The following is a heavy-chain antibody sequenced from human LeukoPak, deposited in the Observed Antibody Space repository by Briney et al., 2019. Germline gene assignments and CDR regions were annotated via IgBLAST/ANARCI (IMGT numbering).Heavy chain of an antibody. CDR2: ISGSGGST. J-gene: IGHJ4*02. CDR3: AKVATGFLEWLLYDY. Sequence: GGSLRLSCAASGFTFSSYAMNWVRQAPGKGLEWVSAISGSGGSTYYADSVKGRFTISRDNSKNTLYLQMNSLRAEDTAVYYCAKVATGFLEWLLYDYWGQGTLVTVSS. D-gene: IGHD3-3*01. V-gene: IGHV3-23*01. CDR1: GFTFSSYA.